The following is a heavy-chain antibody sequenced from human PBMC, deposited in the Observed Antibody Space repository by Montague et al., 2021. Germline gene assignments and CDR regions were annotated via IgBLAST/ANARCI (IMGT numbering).Heavy chain of an antibody. Sequence: SLRLSCAASGFSFSDYIMYWVRQAPGQGLEWVGRTLKKEHNYRTVYAAPVTCRFTIARDDSKNSLYLQMNSLRAEDTAVYFCARDQGQGYCGGDCYVGLDYWGQGTLVTVSS. V-gene: IGHV3-72*01. J-gene: IGHJ4*02. CDR1: GFSFSDYI. D-gene: IGHD2-21*01. CDR3: ARDQGQGYCGGDCYVGLDY. CDR2: TLKKEHNYRT.